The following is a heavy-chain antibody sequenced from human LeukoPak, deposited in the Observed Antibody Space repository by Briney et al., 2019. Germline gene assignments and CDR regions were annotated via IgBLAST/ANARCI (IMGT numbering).Heavy chain of an antibody. CDR3: AILSSWYDY. D-gene: IGHD6-13*01. V-gene: IGHV4-30-4*01. CDR2: LYYSGNI. J-gene: IGHJ4*02. CDR1: GGSISSGDYY. Sequence: SQTLSLTCTVSGGSISSGDYYWSWIRQPPGKGLEWIGYLYYSGNIFYNPSLTSRVTISVDTSNTQFSLKPTSVTAADTAVYYCAILSSWYDYWGQGTLVTVSS.